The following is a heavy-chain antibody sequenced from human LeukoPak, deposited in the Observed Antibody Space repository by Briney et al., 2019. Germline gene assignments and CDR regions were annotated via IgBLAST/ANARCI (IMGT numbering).Heavy chain of an antibody. Sequence: GASVKVSCKASGYTFTGYYMHWVRQAPGQGLEWMGWINPNSGGTNYAQKFQGRVTMTRDTSISTAYMELSRLRSDDTAVYYCARDGSLAVVEAFDIWGQGTMVTVSS. V-gene: IGHV1-2*02. J-gene: IGHJ3*02. CDR2: INPNSGGT. CDR3: ARDGSLAVVEAFDI. CDR1: GYTFTGYY. D-gene: IGHD2-15*01.